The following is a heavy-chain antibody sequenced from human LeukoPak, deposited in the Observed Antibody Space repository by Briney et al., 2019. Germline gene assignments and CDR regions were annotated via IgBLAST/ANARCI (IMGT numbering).Heavy chain of an antibody. CDR2: ISWNSGSI. D-gene: IGHD3-22*01. Sequence: HTGRSLRLSCAASGFTFDDYAVHWVRQAPGKGLEWVSGISWNSGSIGYADSVKGRFTISRDNAKNSLYLQMNSLRAEDTALYYCAKGPGYYDSSGSTDYWGQGTLVTVSS. J-gene: IGHJ4*02. V-gene: IGHV3-9*01. CDR3: AKGPGYYDSSGSTDY. CDR1: GFTFDDYA.